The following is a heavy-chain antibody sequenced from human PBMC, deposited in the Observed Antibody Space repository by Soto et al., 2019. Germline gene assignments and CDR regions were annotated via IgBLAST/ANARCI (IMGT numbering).Heavy chain of an antibody. J-gene: IGHJ6*02. V-gene: IGHV6-1*01. CDR2: TYYRSKWYN. Sequence: SQTLSLTCAISGDSVSSNSAAWNWIRQSPSTGLEWLGRTYYRSKWYNDYAVSVKSRITINPDTSKNQFSLQLNSVTPEDTAVYYCARVRTSGPRNYYYYGMDVWGQGTTVTVSS. CDR3: ARVRTSGPRNYYYYGMDV. CDR1: GDSVSSNSAA. D-gene: IGHD3-10*01.